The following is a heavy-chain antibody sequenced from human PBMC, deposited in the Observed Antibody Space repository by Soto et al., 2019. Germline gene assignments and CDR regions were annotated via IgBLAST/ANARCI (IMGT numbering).Heavy chain of an antibody. D-gene: IGHD3-16*01. Sequence: ITLNESGPTLVKPTQTLTLTCTFSGFSLSTRDVGVGWIRQPPGKALEWLGVIYWDDDKGHRPSLKNRLTSTKDSSKNQWGLRMTKMDPLDTATYYGAHCRGGVANFWGQGTLVTVSS. CDR3: AHCRGGVANF. V-gene: IGHV2-5*02. CDR2: IYWDDDK. J-gene: IGHJ4*02. CDR1: GFSLSTRDVG.